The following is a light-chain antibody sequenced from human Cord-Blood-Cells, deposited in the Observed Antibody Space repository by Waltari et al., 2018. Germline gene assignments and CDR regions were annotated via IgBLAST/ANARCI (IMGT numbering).Light chain of an antibody. CDR1: SRDVGSYNL. Sequence: QSALPQPAPVSASPHQSITISCTRTSRDVGSYNLVPWYQQHPGKAPKLMIYEGSKRPSGVSNRFSGSKSGNTASLTISGLQAEDEADYYCCSYAGSSTFFYVFGTGTKVTVL. CDR2: EGS. CDR3: CSYAGSSTFFYV. V-gene: IGLV2-23*03. J-gene: IGLJ1*01.